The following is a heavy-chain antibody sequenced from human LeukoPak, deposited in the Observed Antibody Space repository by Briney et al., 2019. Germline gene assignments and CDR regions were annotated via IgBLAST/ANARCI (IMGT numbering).Heavy chain of an antibody. CDR2: TDYRGTT. J-gene: IGHJ4*02. V-gene: IGHV4-39*01. CDR3: ARHRYSSGCADY. CDR1: GGSISSSSYY. Sequence: SETLSLTCIVSGGSISSSSYYWGWIREPPGKGLEWIGSTDYRGTTYHNPSLNRRVTISVDTSKKKFSLTLSSVTAADTAVYYCARHRYSSGCADYWGQGTLVTVSS. D-gene: IGHD6-19*01.